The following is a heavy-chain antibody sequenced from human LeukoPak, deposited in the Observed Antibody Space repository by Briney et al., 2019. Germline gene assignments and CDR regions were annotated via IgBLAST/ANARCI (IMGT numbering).Heavy chain of an antibody. CDR2: IIPIFGTA. Sequence: SVKVSCKASGGTFGSYAISWVRQAPGQGLEWMGGIIPIFGTANYAQKFQGRVTITADESTSTAYMELSSLRSEDTAVYYCAGDPTSPGNLWELPPYYYYYGMDVWGQGTTVTVSS. V-gene: IGHV1-69*13. CDR3: AGDPTSPGNLWELPPYYYYYGMDV. D-gene: IGHD1-26*01. J-gene: IGHJ6*02. CDR1: GGTFGSYA.